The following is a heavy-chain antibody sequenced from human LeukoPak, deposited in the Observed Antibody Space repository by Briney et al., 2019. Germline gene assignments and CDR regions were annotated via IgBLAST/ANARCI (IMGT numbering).Heavy chain of an antibody. V-gene: IGHV3-7*01. D-gene: IGHD3-3*01. CDR2: IKQDGSVK. CDR3: ARFSGVEWSF. Sequence: PGGSLRLSCAASGFTFSNYWMSWVRQAPGKGLEWVANIKQDGSVKQYVDSIKGRFTISRDNAKNTLYLQMDSLRVEDTAVYYCARFSGVEWSFWGQGTLDTVSS. J-gene: IGHJ4*02. CDR1: GFTFSNYW.